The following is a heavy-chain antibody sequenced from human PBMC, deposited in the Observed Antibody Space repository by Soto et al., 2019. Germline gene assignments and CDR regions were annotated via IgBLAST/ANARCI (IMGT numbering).Heavy chain of an antibody. CDR1: RFTFSSYW. Sequence: PGGSLRLSCAASRFTFSSYWMTWVRRAPGKGLEWVANINQDGNEKNYVDSVKGRFTISRDNAKNSLYLQMNSLRAEDTAVYYCARGLYTGSPHFFDWGQGTRVSVAS. CDR3: ARGLYTGSPHFFD. J-gene: IGHJ4*02. D-gene: IGHD1-26*01. CDR2: INQDGNEK. V-gene: IGHV3-7*05.